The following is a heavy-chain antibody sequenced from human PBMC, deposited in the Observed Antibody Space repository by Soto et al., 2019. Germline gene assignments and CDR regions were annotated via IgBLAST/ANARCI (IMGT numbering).Heavy chain of an antibody. V-gene: IGHV1-18*04. CDR1: GYTFTSYG. J-gene: IGHJ4*02. D-gene: IGHD3-22*01. CDR2: ISAYNGNT. CDR3: ARGHYDTIGYYCRERDY. Sequence: GSSVTVSCKASGYTFTSYGITWVRQAPGQGLEWMGWISAYNGNTNYAQKLQGRVTMTKETSTSTAYMELRSLRSDDTAVYYCARGHYDTIGYYCRERDYWAQGTLATVSS.